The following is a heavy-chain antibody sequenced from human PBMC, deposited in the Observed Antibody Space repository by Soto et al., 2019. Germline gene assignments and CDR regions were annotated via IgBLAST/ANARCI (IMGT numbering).Heavy chain of an antibody. CDR1: GCTFSSYA. CDR2: IIPIFGTA. D-gene: IGHD4-17*01. J-gene: IGHJ4*02. CDR3: ASVRAYGDYDSALDY. V-gene: IGHV1-69*13. Sequence: SVNVSCKASGCTFSSYAISCVRQAPGQVLEWMGGIIPIFGTANYAQRFQGRVTITADESTSTAYMELSSLRSEDTAVYYCASVRAYGDYDSALDYWGQGTLVTVSS.